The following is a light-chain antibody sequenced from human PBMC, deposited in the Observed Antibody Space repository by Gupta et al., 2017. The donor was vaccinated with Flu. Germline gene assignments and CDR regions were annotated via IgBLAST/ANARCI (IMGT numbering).Light chain of an antibody. CDR1: SSDVGVYKY. V-gene: IGLV2-14*01. J-gene: IGLJ3*02. CDR3: ISYTSSSTWV. Sequence: SISISCTGSSSDVGVYKYVSWYQQPPGKAPNLMIYEVMNRPSGVSNRFSGSNSGTTATLTISGLQAVDVADYYCISYTSSSTWVFGGGTKLTVL. CDR2: EVM.